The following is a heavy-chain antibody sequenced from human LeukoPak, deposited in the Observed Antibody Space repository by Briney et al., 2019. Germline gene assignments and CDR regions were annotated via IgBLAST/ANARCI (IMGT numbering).Heavy chain of an antibody. CDR2: IYYSGST. CDR1: GGSISSSSYY. J-gene: IGHJ4*02. V-gene: IGHV4-39*01. Sequence: SETLSLTCTVSGGSISSSSYYWGWIRQPPGKGLEWIGSIYYSGSTYYNPSLKSRVTIPVDTSKNQFSLKLSSVTAADTAVYYCARPSGYDSSGYSYYFDYWGQGTLVTV. CDR3: ARPSGYDSSGYSYYFDY. D-gene: IGHD3-22*01.